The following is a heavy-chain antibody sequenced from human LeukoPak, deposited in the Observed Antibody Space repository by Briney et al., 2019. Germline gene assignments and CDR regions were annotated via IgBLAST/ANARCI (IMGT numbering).Heavy chain of an antibody. CDR1: GYTFTSYD. J-gene: IGHJ6*03. CDR2: MNPNSGNT. CDR3: AGGAVRFGELSDYYMDV. V-gene: IGHV1-8*01. D-gene: IGHD3-10*01. Sequence: ASVKVSCKAPGYTFTSYDINWVRQATGQGLEWMGWMNPNSGNTGYAQKFQGRVTMTRNTSISTAYMELSSLRSEDTAVYYCAGGAVRFGELSDYYMDVWGKGTTVTISS.